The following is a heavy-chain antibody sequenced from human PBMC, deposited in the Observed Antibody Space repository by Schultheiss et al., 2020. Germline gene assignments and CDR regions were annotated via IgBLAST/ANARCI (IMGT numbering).Heavy chain of an antibody. CDR2: INPNSGGT. Sequence: ASVKVSCKASRYTFTGYYMHWVRQAPGQGLEWMGRINPNSGGTDYAQKFQDRVTMTRDTSISTAYMELNRLRSDDTAMYYCARLQLPSPLGQGTLVTVSS. D-gene: IGHD6-6*01. J-gene: IGHJ5*02. V-gene: IGHV1-2*06. CDR1: RYTFTGYY. CDR3: ARLQLPSP.